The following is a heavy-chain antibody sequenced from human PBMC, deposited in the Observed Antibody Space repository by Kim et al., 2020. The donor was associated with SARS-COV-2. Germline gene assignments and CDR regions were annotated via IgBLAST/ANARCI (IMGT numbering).Heavy chain of an antibody. CDR2: INTNTGNP. J-gene: IGHJ6*02. V-gene: IGHV7-4-1*02. D-gene: IGHD2-2*01. Sequence: ASVKVSCKASGYTFTSYAMNWVRQAPGQGLEWMGWINTNTGNPTYAQGFTGRFVFSLDTSVSTAYLQISSLKAEDTAVYYCARAYCSSTSCYRSYYYYGMDVWGQGTTVTVSS. CDR3: ARAYCSSTSCYRSYYYYGMDV. CDR1: GYTFTSYA.